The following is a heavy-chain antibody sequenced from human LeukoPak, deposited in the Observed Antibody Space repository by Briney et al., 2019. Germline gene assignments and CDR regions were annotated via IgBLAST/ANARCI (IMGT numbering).Heavy chain of an antibody. J-gene: IGHJ4*02. CDR2: ISGSGGST. CDR1: GFTFSSYA. CDR3: AKDSGDGYDPAPEYYFDY. D-gene: IGHD5-24*01. V-gene: IGHV3-23*01. Sequence: PGGSLRLSCAASGFTFSSYAMSWVRQAPGKGLEWVSAISGSGGSTYYAASVKGWFTISRDNSKNTLYLQMNSLRAEDTAVYYCAKDSGDGYDPAPEYYFDYWGQGTLVTVSS.